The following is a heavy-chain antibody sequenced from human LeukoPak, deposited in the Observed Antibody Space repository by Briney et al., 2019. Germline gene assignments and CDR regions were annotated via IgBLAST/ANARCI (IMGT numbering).Heavy chain of an antibody. CDR1: GGSFSGYY. Sequence: LKPSETLSLTCAVYGGSFSGYYWSWIRQPPGKGLEWIGEINHSGSTNYNPSLKSRVTISVDTSKNQFSLKLSSVTAADTAVYYCARGGHDYGDYGEFWGQGTLVTVSS. CDR3: ARGGHDYGDYGEF. CDR2: INHSGST. V-gene: IGHV4-34*01. J-gene: IGHJ4*02. D-gene: IGHD4-17*01.